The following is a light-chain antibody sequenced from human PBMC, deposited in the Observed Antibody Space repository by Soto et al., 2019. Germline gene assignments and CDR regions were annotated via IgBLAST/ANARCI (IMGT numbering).Light chain of an antibody. J-gene: IGKJ1*01. V-gene: IGKV2-28*01. CDR1: QSLLHSNGFNY. CDR3: MQAVQNQWS. CDR2: MAS. Sequence: EIVVTQSPLSLPVILGEPASISCRSIQSLLHSNGFNYLDWYLQRPGQSPQLLIYMASSRASGVPDRFSGSGSGTDFTLTITRVEAEDVGIYYCMQAVQNQWSFGQGTKVDIK.